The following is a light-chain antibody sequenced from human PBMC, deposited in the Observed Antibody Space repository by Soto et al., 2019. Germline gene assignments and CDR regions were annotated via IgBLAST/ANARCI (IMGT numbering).Light chain of an antibody. Sequence: QSVLTQPPSASGSPGQSVTISCTGTSSDFGGYNYVSWYQHHPGKAPKLIIYEVYKRPSGVPDRFSGSKSGNTAALTVSGLQAEYEADYYCSSYVGTNSYVFGTGTKLTVL. J-gene: IGLJ1*01. CDR2: EVY. CDR3: SSYVGTNSYV. V-gene: IGLV2-8*01. CDR1: SSDFGGYNY.